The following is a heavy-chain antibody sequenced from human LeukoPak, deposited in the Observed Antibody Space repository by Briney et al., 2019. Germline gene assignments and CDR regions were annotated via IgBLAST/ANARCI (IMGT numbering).Heavy chain of an antibody. CDR2: ISGGGGST. CDR3: ARDSSHCSGGSCYSVY. D-gene: IGHD2-15*01. CDR1: GFTFTSYS. J-gene: IGHJ4*02. V-gene: IGHV3-23*01. Sequence: GGSLRLSCAASGFTFTSYSMNWVRQAPGKGLEWVSTISGGGGSTYYADSVKGRFTISRDNSKNTLYLQVNSLRAEDTAVYYCARDSSHCSGGSCYSVYWGQGTLVTVSS.